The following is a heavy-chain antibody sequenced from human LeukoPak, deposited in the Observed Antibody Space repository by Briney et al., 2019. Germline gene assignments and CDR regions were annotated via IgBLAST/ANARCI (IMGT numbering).Heavy chain of an antibody. D-gene: IGHD3-22*01. CDR2: INPNRGGT. Sequence: ASVKVSCKASGYTFTGYYMHWVRQAPGQGLEWMGRINPNRGGTNYAQKFQGRVTMTRDTSISTAYMELSRLRSDDTAVYYCAREFYDSSGYYYSHLDYWGQGTLVTVSS. CDR1: GYTFTGYY. CDR3: AREFYDSSGYYYSHLDY. J-gene: IGHJ4*02. V-gene: IGHV1-2*06.